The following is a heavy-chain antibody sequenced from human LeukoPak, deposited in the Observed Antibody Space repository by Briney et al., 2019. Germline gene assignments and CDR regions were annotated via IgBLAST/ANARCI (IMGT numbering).Heavy chain of an antibody. Sequence: SETLSLTCTVSGGSISSSSYYWDWIRQPPGKGLEWIGTIDYSGSTYYNPSLKSRVTISVDTSKNQFSLKVHSVTAADTAVYYCARHFASTGYRFDYWGQGTLVTVSA. CDR1: GGSISSSSYY. J-gene: IGHJ4*02. CDR3: ARHFASTGYRFDY. V-gene: IGHV4-39*01. D-gene: IGHD6-13*01. CDR2: IDYSGST.